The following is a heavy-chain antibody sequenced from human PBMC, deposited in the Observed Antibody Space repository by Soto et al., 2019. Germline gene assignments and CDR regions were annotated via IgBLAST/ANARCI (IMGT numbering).Heavy chain of an antibody. D-gene: IGHD1-20*01. CDR3: AALTGATFH. Sequence: GESLKISCKASGYSFNSYWIGWVRQMPGKGLEWMGVVHPGNSDIRYSPSFQGQVTVSVDRSISTAYLQWSSLKASDTAMYYCAALTGATFHWGQGTLVTVSS. CDR2: VHPGNSDI. CDR1: GYSFNSYW. J-gene: IGHJ4*02. V-gene: IGHV5-51*01.